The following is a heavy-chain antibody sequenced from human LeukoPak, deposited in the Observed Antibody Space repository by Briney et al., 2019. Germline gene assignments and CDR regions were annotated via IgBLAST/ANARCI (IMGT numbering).Heavy chain of an antibody. CDR1: EFTFSSYW. D-gene: IGHD2-2*01. Sequence: GGSLRLSCAASEFTFSSYWMHWVRQVPGKGLVWVSRINSDGSSTNYADSARGRFSISRDNAKNTLYLQMDSLRAEDTAVYYCVRGLSGYASSLGYWGQGTLVTVSA. CDR3: VRGLSGYASSLGY. V-gene: IGHV3-74*01. CDR2: INSDGSST. J-gene: IGHJ4*02.